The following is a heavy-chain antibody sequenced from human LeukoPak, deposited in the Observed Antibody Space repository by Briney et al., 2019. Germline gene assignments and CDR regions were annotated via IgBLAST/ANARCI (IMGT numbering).Heavy chain of an antibody. CDR2: SYYTGST. CDR1: GGSISSYY. Sequence: SETLSLTCTVSGGSISSYYWSWIRQPPGKGLEWIGYSYYTGSTNYNPSLKSRVTISVDTSKNQFSLKLSSVTAADTAVYYCARAPSWVYYFDYWGQGTLVTVSS. J-gene: IGHJ4*02. V-gene: IGHV4-59*01. D-gene: IGHD6-13*01. CDR3: ARAPSWVYYFDY.